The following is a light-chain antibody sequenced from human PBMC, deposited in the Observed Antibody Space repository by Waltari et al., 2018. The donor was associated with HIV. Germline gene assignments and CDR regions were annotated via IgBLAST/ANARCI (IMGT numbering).Light chain of an antibody. J-gene: IGLJ1*01. Sequence: QSVLTQPPSASGTPGQRVTTSCSGSSSNIGRNYVYWYQQLPGTAPKLLIYRNNQRPSGGPDRFSGSKSGTSASLAISGLRSEDEADYYCAAWNDSLSGYVFGTGTKVTV. V-gene: IGLV1-47*01. CDR3: AAWNDSLSGYV. CDR2: RNN. CDR1: SSNIGRNY.